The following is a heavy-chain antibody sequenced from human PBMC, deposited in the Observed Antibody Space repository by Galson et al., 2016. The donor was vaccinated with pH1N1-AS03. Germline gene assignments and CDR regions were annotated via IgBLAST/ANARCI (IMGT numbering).Heavy chain of an antibody. CDR3: ARLLRGPWRFDT. Sequence: SETLSLTCAVYGGSFSGTFWTWIRQSPGTGLEWLGENNPRGSANYNPSLKSRVTISVDTSKTQFSLNLSSVTTADTAAYYCARLLRGPWRFDTWAQGTLVTVSS. J-gene: IGHJ5*02. D-gene: IGHD3-10*01. CDR1: GGSFSGTF. V-gene: IGHV4-34*01. CDR2: NNPRGSA.